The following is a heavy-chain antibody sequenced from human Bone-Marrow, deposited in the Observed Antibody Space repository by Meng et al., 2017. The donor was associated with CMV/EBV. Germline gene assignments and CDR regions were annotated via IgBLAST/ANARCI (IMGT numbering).Heavy chain of an antibody. CDR1: GFTFKTFT. Sequence: GESLKISCAASGFTFKTFTMSWVRQAPGKGLEWVSSISSSTIYYANSVKGRFTISRDNAKNSLYLQMNSLRAEDTALYHCARDPRRYSSSSWQEWFDPWGQGTLVTFSS. CDR2: ISSSTI. D-gene: IGHD6-13*01. J-gene: IGHJ5*02. CDR3: ARDPRRYSSSSWQEWFDP. V-gene: IGHV3-21*04.